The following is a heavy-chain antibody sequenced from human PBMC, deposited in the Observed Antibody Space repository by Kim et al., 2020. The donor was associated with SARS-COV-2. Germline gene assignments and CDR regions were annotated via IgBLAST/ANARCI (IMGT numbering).Heavy chain of an antibody. V-gene: IGHV3-23*01. Sequence: ADSVKGRFTISRDNSKSTLYLQMNSVRAEDTAVYYCAKASERIAAAALDYWGQGTLVTVSS. CDR3: AKASERIAAAALDY. J-gene: IGHJ4*02. D-gene: IGHD6-13*01.